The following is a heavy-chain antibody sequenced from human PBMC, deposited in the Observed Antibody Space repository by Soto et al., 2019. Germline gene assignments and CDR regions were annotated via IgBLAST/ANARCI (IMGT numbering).Heavy chain of an antibody. Sequence: ASVKVSCKASGFTFTSSAVQWVRQARGQRLEWIGWIVVGSGNTNYAQKFQERVTITRDMSTSTAYMELSSLRSEDTAVYYCAAETGMIGHPAGYYYYGMDVWGQGTTVTVSS. V-gene: IGHV1-58*01. CDR2: IVVGSGNT. D-gene: IGHD3-10*02. CDR1: GFTFTSSA. CDR3: AAETGMIGHPAGYYYYGMDV. J-gene: IGHJ6*02.